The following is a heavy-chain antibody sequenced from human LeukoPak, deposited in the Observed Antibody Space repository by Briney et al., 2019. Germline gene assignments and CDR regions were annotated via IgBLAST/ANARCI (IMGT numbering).Heavy chain of an antibody. CDR2: IYDSGSP. J-gene: IGHJ5*02. D-gene: IGHD3-9*01. CDR3: AKQEPAYDILTGYSINWFDP. CDR1: GGSINSYY. Sequence: KPSETLSLTCTVSGGSINSYYWSWIRQPPGKGLERIGCIYDSGSPNSHPSLKSRVPMSVDTSKNQFSLKLSSVPAADTAVFFFAKQEPAYDILTGYSINWFDPWGQGTLVTVSS. V-gene: IGHV4-59*01.